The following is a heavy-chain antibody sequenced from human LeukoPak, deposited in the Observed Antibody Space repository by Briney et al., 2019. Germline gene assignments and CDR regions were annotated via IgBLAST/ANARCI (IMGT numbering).Heavy chain of an antibody. CDR3: ARDGPSGPLLDY. Sequence: GGSLRLSCAASGSGFTFNNYWMHWVRQAPGKGLEWVSGINWNGGSKGYADSVKGRFTISRDNAKNSLYLQMNRLRAEDTALYHCARDGPSGPLLDYWGQGTLVTVSS. V-gene: IGHV3-20*01. CDR2: INWNGGSK. D-gene: IGHD2-15*01. J-gene: IGHJ4*02. CDR1: GSGFTFNNYW.